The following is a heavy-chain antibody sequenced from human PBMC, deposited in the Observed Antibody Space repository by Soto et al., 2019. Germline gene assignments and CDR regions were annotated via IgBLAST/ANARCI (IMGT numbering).Heavy chain of an antibody. CDR1: GFALSMYW. J-gene: IGHJ4*02. CDR2: INQVGSIQ. CDR3: ARLKETATTFVY. D-gene: IGHD1-1*01. V-gene: IGHV3-7*03. Sequence: GGSLRLSCEASGFALSMYWMSWVRQAPGMGLQWVANINQVGSIQHYVDSVRGRFTVSRDNAKNSLFLQMNNLSAEDTAVYYCARLKETATTFVYWGQGTPVTVSS.